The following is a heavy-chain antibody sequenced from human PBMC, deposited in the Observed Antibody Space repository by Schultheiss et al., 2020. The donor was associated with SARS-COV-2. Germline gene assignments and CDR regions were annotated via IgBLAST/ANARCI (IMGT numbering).Heavy chain of an antibody. CDR1: GGSISSYF. V-gene: IGHV4-59*01. CDR2: VYNSGGT. Sequence: SETLSLTCTVSGGSISSYFWSWIRQTPGKGLEWIGYVYNSGGTNYNPSLKSRVTISMDTSKNQFSLKMTSVTAADTAIYYCASRCGGGNCYRGGAFDDWGPGTLVTVSS. D-gene: IGHD2-15*01. CDR3: ASRCGGGNCYRGGAFDD. J-gene: IGHJ4*02.